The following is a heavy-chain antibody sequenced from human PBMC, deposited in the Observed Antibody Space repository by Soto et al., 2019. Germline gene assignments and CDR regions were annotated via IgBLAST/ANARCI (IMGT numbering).Heavy chain of an antibody. CDR3: ASRRSLVKLTMYYFDY. Sequence: QVQLVQSGAEVKKPGSSVKVSCTASGGTFSSYAISWVRHAPGQGLEWMGGIIPIFGTANYAQKFQGRVTITADESTSTAYMELSRLRSEDTAVYYCASRRSLVKLTMYYFDYWGQGTLVTVSS. V-gene: IGHV1-69*12. J-gene: IGHJ4*02. D-gene: IGHD2-15*01. CDR1: GGTFSSYA. CDR2: IIPIFGTA.